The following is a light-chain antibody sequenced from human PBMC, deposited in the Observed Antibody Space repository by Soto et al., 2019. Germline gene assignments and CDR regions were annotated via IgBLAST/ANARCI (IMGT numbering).Light chain of an antibody. CDR3: QQYGTSPYT. CDR1: QSVSSY. CDR2: GAS. V-gene: IGKV3-20*01. Sequence: EIVLTQSPGTLSLSPGERATLSCRASQSVSSYLAWYQQKPGQAPRLLIYGASSRAAGIPDRFSGSGSGTDFTLTISRLEPEDFAVYYCQQYGTSPYTFGQGTELEIK. J-gene: IGKJ2*01.